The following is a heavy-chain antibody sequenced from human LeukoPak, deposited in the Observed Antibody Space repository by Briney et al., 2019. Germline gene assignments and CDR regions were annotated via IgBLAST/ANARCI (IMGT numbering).Heavy chain of an antibody. CDR1: GFTFSSYS. V-gene: IGHV3-53*01. Sequence: GGSLRLSCAASGFTFSSYSMNWVRQAPGKGLEWVSLIYRGGSTSYAESVKGRFTISRDTSKNMLYLQMNSLRAEDTAVYYCTRDNPVDYWGQGTLVTVSS. J-gene: IGHJ4*02. CDR3: TRDNPVDY. CDR2: IYRGGST.